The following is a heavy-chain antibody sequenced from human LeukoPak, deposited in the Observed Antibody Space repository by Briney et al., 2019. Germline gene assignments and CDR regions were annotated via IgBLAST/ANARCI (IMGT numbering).Heavy chain of an antibody. CDR3: ARPYLLTDNNWFDP. D-gene: IGHD1-20*01. V-gene: IGHV1-2*02. Sequence: GASVKVSCKASGYTFTGYYMHWVRQAPGQGLEWMGWINPNSGGTNYAQKFQGRVTMTRDTSISTAYMELSRLRSDDTAVYYCARPYLLTDNNWFDPWGQGTLVTASS. J-gene: IGHJ5*02. CDR2: INPNSGGT. CDR1: GYTFTGYY.